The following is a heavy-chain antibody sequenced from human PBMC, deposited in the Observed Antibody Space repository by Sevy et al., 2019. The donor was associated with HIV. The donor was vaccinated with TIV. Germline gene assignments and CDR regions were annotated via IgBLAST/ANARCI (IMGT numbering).Heavy chain of an antibody. CDR1: GFTFSSYS. Sequence: GGSLRLSCAASGFTFSSYSMNWVRQAPGKGLEWVSYISSSRSTIYYADSVKGRFTISRDNAKNSLYLQMNSLRAEDTAVYYCARDRCSSTSCYSDYYYGMDVWGQGTTVTVSS. CDR3: ARDRCSSTSCYSDYYYGMDV. V-gene: IGHV3-48*01. D-gene: IGHD2-2*02. J-gene: IGHJ6*02. CDR2: ISSSRSTI.